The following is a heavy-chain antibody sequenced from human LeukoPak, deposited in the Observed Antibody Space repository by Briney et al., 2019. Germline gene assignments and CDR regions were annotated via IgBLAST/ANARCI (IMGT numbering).Heavy chain of an antibody. D-gene: IGHD5-18*01. V-gene: IGHV3-74*01. CDR1: GFTFSSYW. J-gene: IGHJ5*02. Sequence: PGGSLRLSCAASGFTFSSYWMHWVRQAPGKGLVWVSRINSDGSSTSYADSVKGRFTIPRDNAKNTLYLQMNSLRAEDTAVYYCAREEGIQLSNWFDPWGQGTLVTVSS. CDR3: AREEGIQLSNWFDP. CDR2: INSDGSST.